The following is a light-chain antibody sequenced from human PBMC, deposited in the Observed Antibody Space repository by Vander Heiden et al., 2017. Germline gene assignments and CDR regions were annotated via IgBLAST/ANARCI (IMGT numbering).Light chain of an antibody. CDR3: QQYGSSPPWT. J-gene: IGKJ1*01. Sequence: EIMLTQSPGTLSLSPGERATLSCRASQSVSSSYLAWYQQKPGQAPRLLIYGASSRATGIPDRFSGSESGTDFTLTISRLEPEDFAVYYCQQYGSSPPWTFGQGTKVEIK. V-gene: IGKV3-20*01. CDR1: QSVSSSY. CDR2: GAS.